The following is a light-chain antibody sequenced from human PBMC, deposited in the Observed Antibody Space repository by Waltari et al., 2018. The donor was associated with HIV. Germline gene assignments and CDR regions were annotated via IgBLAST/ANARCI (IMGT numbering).Light chain of an antibody. J-gene: IGKJ5*01. CDR3: QQYYSTPDP. CDR2: WAS. CDR1: QSVLYSSNNKNY. V-gene: IGKV4-1*01. Sequence: DIVMTQSPDSLAVSLGERATINCKSSQSVLYSSNNKNYLAWYQQKPGQPPKLLLYWASTRESGVPDRFSGSGSGTDFTLTISSLQAEDVAVYYCQQYYSTPDPFGQGTRLEIK.